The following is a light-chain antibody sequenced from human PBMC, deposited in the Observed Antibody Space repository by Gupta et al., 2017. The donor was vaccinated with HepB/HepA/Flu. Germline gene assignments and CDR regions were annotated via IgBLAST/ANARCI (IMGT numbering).Light chain of an antibody. Sequence: EIVLTQSPATLSLSPRERATLSCRASQSVSTYLAWYQQKPGQAPRLLIYEASKRATGIPARFSGSGSGTDFTLTISSLEPEDFAVYYCHQRSNWPITFGQGTRLEIK. CDR2: EAS. CDR3: HQRSNWPIT. CDR1: QSVSTY. J-gene: IGKJ5*01. V-gene: IGKV3-11*01.